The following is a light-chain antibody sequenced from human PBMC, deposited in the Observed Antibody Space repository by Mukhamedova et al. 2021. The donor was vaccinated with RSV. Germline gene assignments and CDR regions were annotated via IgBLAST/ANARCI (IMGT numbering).Light chain of an antibody. V-gene: IGKV1-9*01. Sequence: KLLIYAASTLQSGVPSRFSGSGSGTEFTLTISSLQPEDFTTYYCQQLNSYPLYSFGQGTRLEIK. CDR2: AAS. CDR3: QQLNSYPLYS. J-gene: IGKJ2*03.